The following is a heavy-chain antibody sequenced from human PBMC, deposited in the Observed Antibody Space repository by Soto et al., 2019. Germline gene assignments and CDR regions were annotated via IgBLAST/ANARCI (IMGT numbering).Heavy chain of an antibody. CDR2: INAKGDST. CDR3: AHGGVPAAVPRWGFDF. D-gene: IGHD2-2*01. CDR1: GFTFSSYA. V-gene: IGHV3-23*01. J-gene: IGHJ4*02. Sequence: EVQLLESGGGLVQPGGSLRLSCAASGFTFSSYAMSWVRQAPGKGLEWVSGINAKGDSTYYADSVKGRFAVSRDNSKNTLYLQMNSLRVDDTAIYYCAHGGVPAAVPRWGFDFWGQGTLVTVSS.